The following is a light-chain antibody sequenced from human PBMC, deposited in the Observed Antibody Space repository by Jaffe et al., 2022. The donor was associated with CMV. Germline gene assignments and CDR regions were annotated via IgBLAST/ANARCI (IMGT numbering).Light chain of an antibody. V-gene: IGKV3-20*01. CDR1: QTVTSDY. CDR3: HQYGTSPFT. J-gene: IGKJ3*01. CDR2: AAS. Sequence: EIVLTQSPVTLSLSPGEGATLSCRASQTVTSDYLAWYQQKPGQAPRLLIYAASSGATGIPDRFSGSGSGTDFTLTISRLEPEDFAVYFCHQYGTSPFTFGPGTKVEIK.